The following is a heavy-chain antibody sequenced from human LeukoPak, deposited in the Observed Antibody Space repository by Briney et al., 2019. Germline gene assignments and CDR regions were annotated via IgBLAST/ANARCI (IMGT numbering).Heavy chain of an antibody. CDR2: ISAYNGNT. D-gene: IGHD6-19*01. Sequence: ASVKVSCKASGYTFTSYGISRVRQAPGQGLEWMGWISAYNGNTNYAQKLQGRVTMTTDTSTSTAYMELRSLRSDDTAVYYCASGPFGSSGWLGPMDVWGKGTTVTVSS. J-gene: IGHJ6*03. CDR3: ASGPFGSSGWLGPMDV. V-gene: IGHV1-18*01. CDR1: GYTFTSYG.